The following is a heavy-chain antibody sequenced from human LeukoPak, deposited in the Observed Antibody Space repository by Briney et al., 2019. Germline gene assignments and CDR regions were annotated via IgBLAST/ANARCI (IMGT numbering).Heavy chain of an antibody. J-gene: IGHJ4*02. CDR2: IYSGGST. CDR1: GFTVSSNS. D-gene: IGHD3-22*01. V-gene: IGHV3-66*01. Sequence: GGSLRLSCAASGFTVSSNSMNWVRQAPGKGLEWVSVIYSGGSTYYADSVKGRFTISRDNSKNTLYLQMNSLRAEDTAVYYCAAKGSSGYSYYFDYWGQGTLVTVSS. CDR3: AAKGSSGYSYYFDY.